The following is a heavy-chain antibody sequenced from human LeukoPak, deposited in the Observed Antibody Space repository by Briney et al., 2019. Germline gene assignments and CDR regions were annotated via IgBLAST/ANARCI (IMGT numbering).Heavy chain of an antibody. J-gene: IGHJ4*02. CDR3: AKGSYYDSSGSFYFDY. CDR1: GFTFSTYA. V-gene: IGHV3-23*01. Sequence: GGSLRLSCTASGFTFSTYAMSWVRQAPGKGLEWVSGISGSGDNTYYADSVKGRFTISRDNSKNTLYVQVNSLGTEDTAAYYCAKGSYYDSSGSFYFDYWGQGTLVTVSS. D-gene: IGHD3-22*01. CDR2: ISGSGDNT.